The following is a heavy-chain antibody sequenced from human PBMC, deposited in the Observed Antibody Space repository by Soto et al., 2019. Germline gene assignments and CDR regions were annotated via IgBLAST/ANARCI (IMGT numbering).Heavy chain of an antibody. CDR1: GYSFTSYW. V-gene: IGHV5-51*01. CDR2: IYPGDSDT. CDR3: ATPGGYCSGGSCYSDAFDI. Sequence: GESLKISCKGSGYSFTSYWIGWVRQMPGKGLEWMGIIYPGDSDTRYSPSFQGQVTISADKSISTAYLQWSSLKASDTAMYYCATPGGYCSGGSCYSDAFDIWGQGTMVTV. D-gene: IGHD2-15*01. J-gene: IGHJ3*02.